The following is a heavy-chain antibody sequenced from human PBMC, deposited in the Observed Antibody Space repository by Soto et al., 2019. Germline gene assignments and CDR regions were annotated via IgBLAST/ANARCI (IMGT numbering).Heavy chain of an antibody. CDR2: IYPGVSDT. J-gene: IGHJ6*02. D-gene: IGHD5-18*01. CDR3: AKPSNTATHAMDV. CDR1: GYNFTSYW. V-gene: IGHV5-51*01. Sequence: GESLKISCKGSGYNFTSYWIGWVRQMPGKGLEWMGIIYPGVSDTKYSPSFQGQVTISADKSISTAYLQWSSLKASDTAMYYCAKPSNTATHAMDVWGQGTTVTVSS.